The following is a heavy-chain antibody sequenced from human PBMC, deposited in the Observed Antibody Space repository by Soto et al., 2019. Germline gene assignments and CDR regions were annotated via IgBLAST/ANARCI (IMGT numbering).Heavy chain of an antibody. D-gene: IGHD5-18*01. CDR3: AREGEVGYSSPELRTFHY. J-gene: IGHJ4*01. CDR2: ISSSSSTI. CDR1: GFTVRSYS. Sequence: GGAVRLSCAGSGFTVRSYSMNWVRQAPGKGLEWVSYISSSSSTIYYADSVKGGFTISRDNAKNSLYLQMNSLRDEDTAVYYCAREGEVGYSSPELRTFHYWGHGILVTVSS. V-gene: IGHV3-48*02.